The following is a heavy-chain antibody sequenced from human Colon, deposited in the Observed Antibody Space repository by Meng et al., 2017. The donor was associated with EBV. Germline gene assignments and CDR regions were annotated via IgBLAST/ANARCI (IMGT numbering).Heavy chain of an antibody. D-gene: IGHD2-8*02. CDR2: IIHGGSP. CDR1: GGSLSGAY. Sequence: QVKLQQWGAGLCKPSETLSLTCAVNGGSLSGAYWNWIRQPPGKGLEWIGEIIHGGSPSYNPSLKSRVTISIDTSKNQLSLMLSSVTAADTAVYYCARRPTGIDYWGQGTLVTVSS. J-gene: IGHJ4*02. CDR3: ARRPTGIDY. V-gene: IGHV4-34*12.